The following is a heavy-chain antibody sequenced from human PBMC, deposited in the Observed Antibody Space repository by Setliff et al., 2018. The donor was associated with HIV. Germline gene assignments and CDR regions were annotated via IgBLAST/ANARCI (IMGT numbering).Heavy chain of an antibody. CDR1: GFTFSTYW. D-gene: IGHD3-3*01. V-gene: IGHV3-74*01. CDR2: INSDGSST. CDR3: AKDGSHFWSGSPDY. J-gene: IGHJ4*02. Sequence: PGGSLRLSCAASGFTFSTYWMNWVRQAPGKGLVWVSRINSDGSSTGHADSVKGRFTISRDNAKNTVYLQMNSLRAEDTAVYYCAKDGSHFWSGSPDYWGQGTLVTVSS.